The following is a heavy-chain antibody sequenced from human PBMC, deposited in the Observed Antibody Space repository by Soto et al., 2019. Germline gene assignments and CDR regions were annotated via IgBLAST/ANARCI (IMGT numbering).Heavy chain of an antibody. Sequence: ASVKVSCKASGYTFTSYGISWVRQAPGQGLEWMGWISAYNGNTNYAQKLQGRVTMTTDTSTSTAYMELRSLRSDDTAVYYCARDGARYYDILTGYYTFDYWGQGTLVPSPQ. CDR2: ISAYNGNT. V-gene: IGHV1-18*04. J-gene: IGHJ4*02. D-gene: IGHD3-9*01. CDR3: ARDGARYYDILTGYYTFDY. CDR1: GYTFTSYG.